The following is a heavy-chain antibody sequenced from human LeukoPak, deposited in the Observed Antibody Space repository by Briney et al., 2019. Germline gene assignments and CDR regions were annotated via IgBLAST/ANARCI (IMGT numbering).Heavy chain of an antibody. J-gene: IGHJ4*02. CDR3: ARVETGTHNY. CDR2: ISSSSTI. V-gene: IGHV3-48*01. D-gene: IGHD1-1*01. Sequence: GGSLRLSCAASGFTFSSYSMNWVRQAPGKGLEWVSYISSSSTIYYADSVKGRFTISRDNAKNSLYLQMNSLRAEDTAVYYCARVETGTHNYWGQGTLVTVSS. CDR1: GFTFSSYS.